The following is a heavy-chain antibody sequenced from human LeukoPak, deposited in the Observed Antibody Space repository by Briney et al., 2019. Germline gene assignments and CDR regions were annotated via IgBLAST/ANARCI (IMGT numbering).Heavy chain of an antibody. CDR1: GFTFSDAR. D-gene: IGHD1-1*01. Sequence: PGGSLRLSCAVSGFTFSDARMSWVRHSPGKGLEWVGHIKRKTDGCTADYAAGVKGRFTIARDDSKNTLYLQINSLKTEDTSVYYCTTDGTTGTTLTPHDYWGQGTLVTVSS. J-gene: IGHJ4*02. CDR3: TTDGTTGTTLTPHDY. V-gene: IGHV3-15*01. CDR2: IKRKTDGCTA.